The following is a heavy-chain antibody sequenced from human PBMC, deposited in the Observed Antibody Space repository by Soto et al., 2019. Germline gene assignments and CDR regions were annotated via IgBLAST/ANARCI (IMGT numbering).Heavy chain of an antibody. CDR1: GDSLGRNY. CDR3: ARGPMISGGRMITGVHYLDH. D-gene: IGHD3-16*01. V-gene: IGHV4-59*01. J-gene: IGHJ4*02. Sequence: SETLSLTSSLSGDSLGRNYWSWIRQPPGKGLEWIGYIYYSGTTNYNPFLASRATISMVKSRNQFSLRLSSVTAPETAVYYCARGPMISGGRMITGVHYLDHWGPGTGVTVSS. CDR2: IYYSGTT.